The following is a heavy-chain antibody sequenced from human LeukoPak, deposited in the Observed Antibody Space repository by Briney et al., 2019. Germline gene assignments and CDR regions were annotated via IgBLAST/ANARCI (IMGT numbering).Heavy chain of an antibody. CDR3: AKVRLAYYGSGRRYGMDV. Sequence: GGSLRLSCAASGFTFSSYAMSWVRQAPGKGLEWVSAISGSGGSTYYADSVKGRFTISRDNSKNTLYLQMNSLRPEDTAVYYCAKVRLAYYGSGRRYGMDVWGQGTTVTVSS. J-gene: IGHJ6*02. CDR2: ISGSGGST. D-gene: IGHD3-10*01. V-gene: IGHV3-23*01. CDR1: GFTFSSYA.